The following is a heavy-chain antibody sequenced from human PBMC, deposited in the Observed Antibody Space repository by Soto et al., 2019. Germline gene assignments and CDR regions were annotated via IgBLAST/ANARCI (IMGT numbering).Heavy chain of an antibody. V-gene: IGHV1-18*01. CDR1: GYTFTSYG. Sequence: QVQLVQSGAEVKKPGASVKVSCKASGYTFTSYGISWVRQAPGQGLEWMGWISAYNGNTNYAQKLQGRVTMTTDTXXSXAXXELRSLRSDDTAVYYCARDLIQIGYCISTSCYAGYWGQGTLVTVSS. D-gene: IGHD2-2*01. CDR3: ARDLIQIGYCISTSCYAGY. J-gene: IGHJ4*02. CDR2: ISAYNGNT.